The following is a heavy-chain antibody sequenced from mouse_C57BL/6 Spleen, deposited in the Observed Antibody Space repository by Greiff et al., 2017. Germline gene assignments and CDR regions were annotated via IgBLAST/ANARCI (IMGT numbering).Heavy chain of an antibody. D-gene: IGHD1-1*01. V-gene: IGHV1-64*01. CDR1: GYTFTSYW. CDR3: ARGYYGSGYAMDY. Sequence: VQLQQPGAELVKPGASVKLSCKASGYTFTSYWMHWVKLRPGQGLEWIGMIHPNSGSTNYNEKFKSKATLTVDKSSSTAYMQLSSLTSEDSAVYYCARGYYGSGYAMDYWGQGTSVTVSS. J-gene: IGHJ4*01. CDR2: IHPNSGST.